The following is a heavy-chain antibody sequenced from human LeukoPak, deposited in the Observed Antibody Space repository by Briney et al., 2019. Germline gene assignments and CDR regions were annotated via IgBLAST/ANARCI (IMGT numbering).Heavy chain of an antibody. J-gene: IGHJ4*02. CDR2: IGPTGSDR. CDR3: ATESNGRHYDY. V-gene: IGHV3-21*06. Sequence: GGSLRLSCTASGLTFSTSGFNWVRQAPGKGLEWVASIGPTGSDRYHADSIKGRFTISRDNANNFLYLQMNSLRAEDTAVYYCATESNGRHYDYWGQGTLLTVSS. CDR1: GLTFSTSG. D-gene: IGHD2-8*01.